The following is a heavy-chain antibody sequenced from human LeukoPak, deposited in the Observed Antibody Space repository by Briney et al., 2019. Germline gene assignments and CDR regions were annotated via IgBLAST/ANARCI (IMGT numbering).Heavy chain of an antibody. CDR2: INAGTAIT. D-gene: IGHD6-19*01. V-gene: IGHV1-3*01. J-gene: IGHJ4*02. CDR1: GYTFTRYA. Sequence: GASVKVSCKASGYTFTRYALHWVRRAPGQRLEWMGWINAGTAITKYSQKFQDRVTISRDTSARTVYMELNSLRFEDTALYYCARPLAVAGFDYWGQGTLVTVSS. CDR3: ARPLAVAGFDY.